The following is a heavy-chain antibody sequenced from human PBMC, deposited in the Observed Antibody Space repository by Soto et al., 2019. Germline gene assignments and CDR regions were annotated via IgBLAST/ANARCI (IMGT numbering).Heavy chain of an antibody. CDR1: GFTFGDYA. CDR3: TRDVVIVVVVAATRDYYYGMDV. CDR2: IRSKAYGGTT. Sequence: GGSLRLSCTASGFTFGDYAMSWVRQSPGKGLEWVGFIRSKAYGGTTEYAASVKGRFTISRDDSKSIAYLQMNSLKTEDTAVYYCTRDVVIVVVVAATRDYYYGMDVWGQGTTVTVSS. J-gene: IGHJ6*02. D-gene: IGHD2-15*01. V-gene: IGHV3-49*04.